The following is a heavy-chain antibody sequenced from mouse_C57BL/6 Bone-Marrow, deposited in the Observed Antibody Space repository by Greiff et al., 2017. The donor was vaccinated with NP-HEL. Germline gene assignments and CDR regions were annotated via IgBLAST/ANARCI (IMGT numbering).Heavy chain of an antibody. D-gene: IGHD1-1*01. V-gene: IGHV5-2*01. J-gene: IGHJ1*03. CDR1: EYEFPSHD. CDR2: INSDGGST. CDR3: ARHHYYGSRDWYFDV. Sequence: DVMLVESGGGLVQPGESLKLSCESNEYEFPSHDMSWVRKTPEKRLELVAAINSDGGSTYYPDTMERRFIISRDNTKKTLYLQMSSLRSEDTALYYCARHHYYGSRDWYFDVWGTGTTVTVSS.